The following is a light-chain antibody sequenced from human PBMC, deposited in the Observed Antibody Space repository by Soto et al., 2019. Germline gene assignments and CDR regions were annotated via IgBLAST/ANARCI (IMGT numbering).Light chain of an antibody. Sequence: DIQMTQSPSTVSASVGDSVTITCRASQSITTWLAWYQQRPGKAPKLLIYDVSSLQSGVPSRFSGSGSGTEFTLTISSLQPDDFATLYCQHYKMYSPWTFGQGTKVEIK. J-gene: IGKJ1*01. V-gene: IGKV1-5*01. CDR1: QSITTW. CDR2: DVS. CDR3: QHYKMYSPWT.